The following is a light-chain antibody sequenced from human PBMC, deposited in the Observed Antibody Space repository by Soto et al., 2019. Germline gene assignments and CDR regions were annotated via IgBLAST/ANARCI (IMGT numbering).Light chain of an antibody. CDR2: GAS. Sequence: EIVVTQSPATLSVSLGERATLACRASQSVYSDLAWYQQKPGQAPRLLIYGASNRATGIPDRFSGSGSGTEFTLTISSLQSEDFAVYYCQQYNNWPLTFGGGTKVDIK. CDR1: QSVYSD. J-gene: IGKJ4*01. V-gene: IGKV3D-15*01. CDR3: QQYNNWPLT.